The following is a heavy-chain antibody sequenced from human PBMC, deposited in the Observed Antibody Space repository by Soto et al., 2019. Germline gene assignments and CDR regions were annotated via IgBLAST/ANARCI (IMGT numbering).Heavy chain of an antibody. V-gene: IGHV1-69*01. Sequence: QVQLVQSGAEVKKPGSSVKVSCKASGGTFSSYAISWVRQAPGQGLEWMGGIIPIFGTANYAQKFQGRVTITADESTSTAYMELSSLRSEDTAGYYCAREERRDYYDSSGYYPNYYYYGMDVWGQGTTVTVSS. D-gene: IGHD3-22*01. J-gene: IGHJ6*02. CDR3: AREERRDYYDSSGYYPNYYYYGMDV. CDR2: IIPIFGTA. CDR1: GGTFSSYA.